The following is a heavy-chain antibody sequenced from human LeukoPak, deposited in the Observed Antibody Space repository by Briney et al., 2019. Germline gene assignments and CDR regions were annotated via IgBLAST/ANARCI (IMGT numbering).Heavy chain of an antibody. Sequence: ASVKVSCKASGYTFTSYDINWVRQATGQGLEWMGWLNPNSGNTGYAQKFQGRVTITRDTSTKTAYMELSSLRSEDTAVYYCARGEGGSYSDYWGQGTLVTVSS. CDR2: LNPNSGNT. D-gene: IGHD1-26*01. CDR3: ARGEGGSYSDY. CDR1: GYTFTSYD. J-gene: IGHJ4*02. V-gene: IGHV1-8*03.